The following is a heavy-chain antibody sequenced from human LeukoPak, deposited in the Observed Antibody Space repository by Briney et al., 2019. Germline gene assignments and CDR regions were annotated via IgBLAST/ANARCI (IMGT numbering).Heavy chain of an antibody. Sequence: SETLSLTCTVSGGSISSGSYYWSWIRQPPGKGLEWIGYIYYSGSTNYNLSLKSRVTISVDTSKNQFSLKLSSVTAADTAVYYCARVYSSGWYPWGQGTLVTVSS. CDR1: GGSISSGSYY. D-gene: IGHD6-19*01. CDR2: IYYSGST. J-gene: IGHJ5*02. V-gene: IGHV4-61*01. CDR3: ARVYSSGWYP.